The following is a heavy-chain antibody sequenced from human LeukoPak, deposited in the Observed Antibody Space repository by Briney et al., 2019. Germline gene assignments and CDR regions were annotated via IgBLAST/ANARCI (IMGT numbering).Heavy chain of an antibody. CDR2: ISGSGGST. CDR3: AKDGPYCSSTSCYEGDAFDI. CDR1: GFTFSSYA. V-gene: IGHV3-23*01. D-gene: IGHD2-2*01. J-gene: IGHJ3*02. Sequence: GGSLRLSCAASGFTFSSYAMSWVRQAPGKGLEWVSAISGSGGSTYYADSVKGRFTISRGNSKNTLYLQMNSLRAEDTAVYYCAKDGPYCSSTSCYEGDAFDIWGQGTMVTVSS.